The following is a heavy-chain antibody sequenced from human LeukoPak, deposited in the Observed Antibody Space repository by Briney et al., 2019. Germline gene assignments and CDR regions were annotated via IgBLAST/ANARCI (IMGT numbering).Heavy chain of an antibody. CDR1: GFTFSSYA. J-gene: IGHJ4*02. D-gene: IGHD5-18*01. Sequence: GGSLRLSCAASGFTFSSYAMSWVRQAPGKGLEWVSGISWNNDNIGYVDSVKGRFTISRDNAKNSLYLQMNSLRAEDTAVYYCARVGYSYGYEADYWGQGTLVTVSS. CDR2: ISWNNDNI. CDR3: ARVGYSYGYEADY. V-gene: IGHV3-21*01.